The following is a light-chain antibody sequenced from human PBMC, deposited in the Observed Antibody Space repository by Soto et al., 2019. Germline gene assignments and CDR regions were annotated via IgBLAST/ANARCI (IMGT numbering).Light chain of an antibody. J-gene: IGKJ1*01. CDR2: GAS. CDR3: QQYGGSPPT. V-gene: IGKV3-20*01. CDR1: QSVSSNY. Sequence: EIVLTQSPGTLSSSPGERATLSCRASQSVSSNYSAWYQRKPGQAPRLLIYGASNRATDIPYRFIGSGSGTDFTLTITRLEPDDFAMYYCQQYGGSPPTFGQGTKVEIK.